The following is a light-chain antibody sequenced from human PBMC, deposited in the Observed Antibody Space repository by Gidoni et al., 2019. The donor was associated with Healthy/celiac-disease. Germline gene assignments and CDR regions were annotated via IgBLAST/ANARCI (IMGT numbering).Light chain of an antibody. V-gene: IGKV3-15*01. CDR1: QSVSSN. J-gene: IGKJ2*01. CDR3: QQYNNWSYT. CDR2: GAS. Sequence: ELVMTQSPATLSVSPGERATLSGRASQSVSSNLAWYQQKPGQAPRLLIYGASTRATGIPARFSGSGSGTEFTLTISSLQSEDFAVYYCQQYNNWSYTFGQGTKLEIK.